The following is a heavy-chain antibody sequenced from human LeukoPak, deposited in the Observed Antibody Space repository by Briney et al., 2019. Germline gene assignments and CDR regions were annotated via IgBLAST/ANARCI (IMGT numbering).Heavy chain of an antibody. CDR1: GGTFSSYA. J-gene: IGHJ4*02. D-gene: IGHD1-26*01. V-gene: IGHV1-69*05. Sequence: GSSVKVSCKASGGTFSSYAISWVRQAPGQGLEWMGGIIPIFGTANYAQKFQGRVTITTDESTSTAYMELSSLRSEDTAVYYCARLIRNWELQQYYFDYWGQGTLVTVSS. CDR3: ARLIRNWELQQYYFDY. CDR2: IIPIFGTA.